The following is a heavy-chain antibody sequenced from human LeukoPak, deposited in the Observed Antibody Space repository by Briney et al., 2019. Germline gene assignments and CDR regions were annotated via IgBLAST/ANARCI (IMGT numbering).Heavy chain of an antibody. Sequence: SETLSLTCTVSGASTSAYYWSWIRQPPGKGLEWIGYSYSGGNANYNPSLKSRVTISIDTSENQFSLRLTSVTAADTAVYFCAHSKRGGGYYINAFAVSGPGALVTISS. CDR1: GASTSAYY. D-gene: IGHD1-26*01. V-gene: IGHV4-59*01. J-gene: IGHJ3*01. CDR2: SYSGGNA. CDR3: AHSKRGGGYYINAFAV.